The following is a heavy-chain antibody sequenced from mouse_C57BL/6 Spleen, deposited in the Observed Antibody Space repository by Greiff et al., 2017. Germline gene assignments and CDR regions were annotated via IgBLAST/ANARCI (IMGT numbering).Heavy chain of an antibody. Sequence: QVQLQQSGSELRSPGSSVKLSCKDFDSEVFPIAYMSWVRQKPGHGFEWIGGILPSIGRTIYGEKFEDKATLDADTLSNTAYLELNSLTSEDSAIYYCARPDYGSSPCWYFDVWGTGTTVTVSS. V-gene: IGHV15-2*01. CDR1: DSEVFPIAY. J-gene: IGHJ1*03. CDR3: ARPDYGSSPCWYFDV. CDR2: ILPSIGRT. D-gene: IGHD1-1*01.